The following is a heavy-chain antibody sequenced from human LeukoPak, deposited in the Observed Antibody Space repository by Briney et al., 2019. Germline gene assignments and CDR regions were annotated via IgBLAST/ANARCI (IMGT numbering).Heavy chain of an antibody. J-gene: IGHJ4*02. CDR3: ATQEYYDFWSGNLFDY. CDR2: INPNSGGT. V-gene: IGHV1-2*02. Sequence: ASVKVSCKASGYTFTGYYMHWVRQAPGQGLEWMGWINPNSGGTNYAQKFQGRVTMTRDTSISTAYMELSRLRSDDTAVYYCATQEYYDFWSGNLFDYWGQGTLVTVSS. D-gene: IGHD3-3*01. CDR1: GYTFTGYY.